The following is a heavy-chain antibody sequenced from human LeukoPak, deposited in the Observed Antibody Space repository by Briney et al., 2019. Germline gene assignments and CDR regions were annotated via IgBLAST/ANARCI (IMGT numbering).Heavy chain of an antibody. CDR3: ARHNYDILTGPYYYYYYMDV. D-gene: IGHD3-9*01. CDR1: GGSISSSSYH. CDR2: IYYSGST. V-gene: IGHV4-39*01. Sequence: KPSETLSLTCTVSGGSISSSSYHWGWIRQPPGKGLEWIGSIYYSGSTYYNPSLKSRVTISVDTSKNQFSLKLSSVTAADTAVYYCARHNYDILTGPYYYYYYMDVWGKGTTVTVSS. J-gene: IGHJ6*03.